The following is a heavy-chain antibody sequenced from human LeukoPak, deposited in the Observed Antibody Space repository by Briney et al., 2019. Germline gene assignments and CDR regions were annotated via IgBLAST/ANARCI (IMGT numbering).Heavy chain of an antibody. D-gene: IGHD6-13*01. V-gene: IGHV3-30*03. CDR1: GFIFSTYA. CDR3: ARGRQYSSSWGNAFDI. J-gene: IGHJ3*02. Sequence: PGGSLRLSCAASGFIFSTYAMHWVRQAPGKGLEWVAVISNDGDHKYYVDSVKGRFTISRDNSKSTLYLQMNSLRAEDTAVYYCARGRQYSSSWGNAFDIWGQRTMVTVSS. CDR2: ISNDGDHK.